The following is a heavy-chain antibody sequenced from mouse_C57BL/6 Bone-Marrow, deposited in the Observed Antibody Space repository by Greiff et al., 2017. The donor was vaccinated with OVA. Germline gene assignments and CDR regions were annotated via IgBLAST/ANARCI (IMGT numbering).Heavy chain of an antibody. CDR1: GYTFTDHT. J-gene: IGHJ4*01. CDR2: IYPRDGST. Sequence: QVQLQQSDAELVKPGASVKISCKVSGYTFTDHTIHWMKQRPEQGLEWIGYIYPRDGSTKYNEKFKGKATFTADKSSSTAYMQLNSLTSVDSAVYFCASALCAYAMDYWGQGTSVTVSS. CDR3: ASALCAYAMDY. D-gene: IGHD6-1*01. V-gene: IGHV1-78*01.